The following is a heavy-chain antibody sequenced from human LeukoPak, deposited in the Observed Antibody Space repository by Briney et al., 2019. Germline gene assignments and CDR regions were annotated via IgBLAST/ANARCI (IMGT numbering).Heavy chain of an antibody. CDR1: GFTFSSYE. J-gene: IGHJ4*02. V-gene: IGHV3-48*03. Sequence: GGSLRLSCAASGFTFSSYEMNWVRQAPGKGLEGGSYISSSGSTIYYADSVKGRFTISRDNAKNSLYLQMNSLRAEDTAVYYCARGRIAAAGPYFDYWGQGTLVTVSS. D-gene: IGHD6-13*01. CDR2: ISSSGSTI. CDR3: ARGRIAAAGPYFDY.